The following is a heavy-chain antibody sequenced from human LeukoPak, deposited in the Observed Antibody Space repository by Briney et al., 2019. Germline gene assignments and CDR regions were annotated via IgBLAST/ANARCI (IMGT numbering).Heavy chain of an antibody. Sequence: GGSLRLSCAASGFTFSSSWMSWVRQAPGKGLEWVANIKQDGSEKYYVDSVKGRFTTSRDNAKNSLYLQMNSLRAEDTAVYYCASASPYYYGIDVWGQGTTVTVSS. CDR1: GFTFSSSW. V-gene: IGHV3-7*01. J-gene: IGHJ6*02. CDR2: IKQDGSEK. CDR3: ASASPYYYGIDV.